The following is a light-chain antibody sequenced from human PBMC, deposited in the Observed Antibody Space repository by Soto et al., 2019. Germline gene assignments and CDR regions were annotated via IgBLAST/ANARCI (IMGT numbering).Light chain of an antibody. CDR2: DTS. CDR1: QSVSSF. Sequence: EIVLTQSPATLSLSPGERATLSCRASQSVSSFLLWYQQKPCQAPRLLIYDTSNRATGIPARFSGSGSGTDFTLNISSLEPEDFAVYYCQQRDNLPPGLTFGGGTRVEIK. J-gene: IGKJ4*01. V-gene: IGKV3-11*01. CDR3: QQRDNLPPGLT.